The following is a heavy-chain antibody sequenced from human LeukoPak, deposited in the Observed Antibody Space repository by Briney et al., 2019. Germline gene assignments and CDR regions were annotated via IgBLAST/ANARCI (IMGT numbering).Heavy chain of an antibody. J-gene: IGHJ6*03. CDR3: TRVEETATTAAIIRKYSYYYYYMDV. CDR1: GFNFNTYW. D-gene: IGHD4-11*01. CDR2: IKQDGSEK. V-gene: IGHV3-7*01. Sequence: GGSLRLSCAASGFNFNTYWMSWVRQAPGKGLEWVANIKQDGSEKHYVDSVKGRFTISRDNAKNSLYLQMSSLRAEDTAVYYCTRVEETATTAAIIRKYSYYYYYMDVWGKGNTVTVSS.